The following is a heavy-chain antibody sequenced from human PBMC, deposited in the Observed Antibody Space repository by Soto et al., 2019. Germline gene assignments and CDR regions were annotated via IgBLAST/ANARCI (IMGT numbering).Heavy chain of an antibody. V-gene: IGHV2-5*02. Sequence: QITLKESGPTLVKPTQTLTLTCTFSGFSLDTSGVGVGWIRQAPGEALEWLGVIYWDDDQRYSPALRNRLTITKDTSKNQVVLTMTNMNPVDAGTYYGARRRIYNGYDSWGQGTLVTVSS. D-gene: IGHD5-12*01. J-gene: IGHJ4*02. CDR1: GFSLDTSGVG. CDR3: ARRRIYNGYDS. CDR2: IYWDDDQ.